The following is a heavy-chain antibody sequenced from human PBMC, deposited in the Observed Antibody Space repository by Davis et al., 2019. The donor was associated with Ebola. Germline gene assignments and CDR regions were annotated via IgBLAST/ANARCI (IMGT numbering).Heavy chain of an antibody. CDR2: INHSGST. D-gene: IGHD2-15*01. CDR1: GFTFSSYA. CDR3: ARELYSVVVVAATLAFRGGFDP. Sequence: MPGGSLRLSCAASGFTFSSYAMSWIRQPPGKGLEWIGEINHSGSTNYNPSLKSRVTISVDTSKNQFSLKLSSVTAADTAVYYCARELYSVVVVAATLAFRGGFDPWGQGTLVTVSS. J-gene: IGHJ5*02. V-gene: IGHV4-34*01.